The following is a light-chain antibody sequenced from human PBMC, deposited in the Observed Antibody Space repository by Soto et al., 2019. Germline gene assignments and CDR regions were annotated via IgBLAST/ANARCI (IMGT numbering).Light chain of an antibody. Sequence: QSALTQPRSVSGSPGQSVTISCTGTSSDVGGYNYVSWYQQHPGKAPKLMIYDVSKRPSGVPDRFSGSKSGNTASLTISGLQAEDEADYYCCSYARSYTLDVVFGGGTKLTVL. CDR2: DVS. V-gene: IGLV2-11*01. J-gene: IGLJ2*01. CDR3: CSYARSYTLDVV. CDR1: SSDVGGYNY.